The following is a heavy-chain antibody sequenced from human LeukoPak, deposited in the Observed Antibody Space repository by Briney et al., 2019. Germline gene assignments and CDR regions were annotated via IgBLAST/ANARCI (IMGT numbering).Heavy chain of an antibody. V-gene: IGHV3-21*01. CDR3: ASGYYYDSSGFQSHAFDI. CDR2: ISSSTLI. J-gene: IGHJ3*02. Sequence: PGGSLRLSCAPSGFTFNSYSMNWVRQAPGKGLEWVSSISSSTLIYYADSMKGRFTISRDNAKNSLYLHMNSLRAEDTAVYYCASGYYYDSSGFQSHAFDIWGQGTMVTVSS. CDR1: GFTFNSYS. D-gene: IGHD3-22*01.